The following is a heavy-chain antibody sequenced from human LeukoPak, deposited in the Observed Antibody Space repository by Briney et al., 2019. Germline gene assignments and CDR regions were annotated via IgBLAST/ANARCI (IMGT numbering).Heavy chain of an antibody. CDR2: IYSGGTT. J-gene: IGHJ4*02. CDR1: GFTVSSND. V-gene: IGHV3-66*01. Sequence: GGSLRLSCVASGFTVSSNDMSWVRQAPGKGREWVSVIYSGGTTSYADSVKGRFTISRDNSKNTLYRQMNSLRAEDTAVYYCARDRRGYGGNFDYWGQGTLVTVSS. D-gene: IGHD4-23*01. CDR3: ARDRRGYGGNFDY.